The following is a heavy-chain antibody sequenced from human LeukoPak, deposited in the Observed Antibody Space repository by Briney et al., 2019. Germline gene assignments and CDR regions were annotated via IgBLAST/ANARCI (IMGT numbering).Heavy chain of an antibody. CDR3: AKEKGYSSGWYFDY. J-gene: IGHJ4*02. CDR2: ISGSGSST. V-gene: IGHV3-23*01. CDR1: GLTFNTYA. D-gene: IGHD6-25*01. Sequence: TGGSLRLSCAASGLTFNTYAMSWVRQAPGKGLGWGSRISGSGSSTYYTDSVKGRFTISRDNSKNTLYLQMNSLGAEDTAVYYCAKEKGYSSGWYFDYWGQGTLVTVSS.